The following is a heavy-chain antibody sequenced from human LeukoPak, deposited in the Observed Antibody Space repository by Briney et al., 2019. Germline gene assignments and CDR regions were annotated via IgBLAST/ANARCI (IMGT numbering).Heavy chain of an antibody. CDR3: ARDRGAYCGGDCYLGFDY. CDR2: IAGSSGYI. D-gene: IGHD2-21*02. Sequence: TGGSLRLSCAASGFTFSDYYMSWIRQAPGKGLEWVSSIAGSSGYISYADSVKGRFTISRDNAKKSLYLQMTSLTAEDTAVYYCARDRGAYCGGDCYLGFDYWGRGTLVTVSS. CDR1: GFTFSDYY. J-gene: IGHJ4*01. V-gene: IGHV3-11*06.